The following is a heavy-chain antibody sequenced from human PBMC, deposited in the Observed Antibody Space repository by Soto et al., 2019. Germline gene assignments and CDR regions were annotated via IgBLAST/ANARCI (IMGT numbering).Heavy chain of an antibody. CDR2: IYYSERTSYNSGST. CDR1: GDSMTGSSYY. CDR3: ARHTRNQFDP. V-gene: IGHV4-39*01. J-gene: IGHJ5*02. Sequence: SETLSLTCTVSGDSMTGSSYYWGWIRQPPGKGLEWIGSIYYSERTSYNSGSTYYSPSLKSRVTISGDTSKSQFSLKLSSVTAAGTAVYYCARHTRNQFDPWGQGTLVTVSS.